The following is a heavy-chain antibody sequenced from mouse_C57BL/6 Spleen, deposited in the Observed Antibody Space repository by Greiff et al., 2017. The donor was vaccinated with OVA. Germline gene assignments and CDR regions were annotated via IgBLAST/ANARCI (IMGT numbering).Heavy chain of an antibody. CDR3: ARSKSVGTTVGAPGY. Sequence: QVQLKESGAELARPGASVKLSCKASGYTFTSYGISWVKQRTGQGLEWIGEIYPRSGNTYYNEKFKGKATLTADKSSSTAYMELRSLTSEDSAVYFCARSKSVGTTVGAPGYWGQGTTLTVSS. CDR2: IYPRSGNT. J-gene: IGHJ2*01. V-gene: IGHV1-81*01. CDR1: GYTFTSYG. D-gene: IGHD1-1*01.